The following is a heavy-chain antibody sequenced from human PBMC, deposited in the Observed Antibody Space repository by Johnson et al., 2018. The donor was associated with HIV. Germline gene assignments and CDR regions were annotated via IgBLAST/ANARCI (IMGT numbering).Heavy chain of an antibody. CDR2: ISSGGTI. J-gene: IGHJ3*02. D-gene: IGHD5-24*01. CDR1: GFTVSSNY. V-gene: IGHV3-66*01. CDR3: ARACRDGYTCDDFDI. Sequence: VQLMESGGGLVQPGGSLRLSCAASGFTVSSNYMSWVRQAPAKGLEWVSVISSGGTIYFADSVKGRFTISRDNSKNTLYLQMNSLRAEDTAVYYCARACRDGYTCDDFDIWGQGTMVTVSS.